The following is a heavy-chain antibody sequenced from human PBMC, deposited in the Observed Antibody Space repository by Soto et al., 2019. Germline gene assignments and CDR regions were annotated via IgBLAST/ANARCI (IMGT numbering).Heavy chain of an antibody. CDR1: GGSFSGYY. CDR2: INHSGST. J-gene: IGHJ4*02. V-gene: IGHV4-34*01. CDR3: ARNHIQLRYYFES. D-gene: IGHD3-16*01. Sequence: PSETLSLTCAVYGGSFSGYYWSGIRQPPGKGLEWIGEINHSGSTNYNPSLKSRVTISVDTSKNQFSLKLSSVTAADTAVYYCARNHIQLRYYFESWSQGTMVTVSS.